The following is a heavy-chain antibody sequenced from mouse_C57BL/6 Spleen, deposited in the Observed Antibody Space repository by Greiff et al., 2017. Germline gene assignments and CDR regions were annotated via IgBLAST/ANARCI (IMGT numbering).Heavy chain of an antibody. CDR2: IYPGDGDT. D-gene: IGHD1-1*01. V-gene: IGHV1-80*01. Sequence: QVQLQQSGAELVKPGASVKISCKASGYAFSSYWMNWVKQRPGKGLEWIGQIYPGDGDTNYNGKFKGKATLTADKSSSTAYMQLSSLTSEDSAVYFCARADYYGSSCDYWGQGTTLTVSS. J-gene: IGHJ2*01. CDR3: ARADYYGSSCDY. CDR1: GYAFSSYW.